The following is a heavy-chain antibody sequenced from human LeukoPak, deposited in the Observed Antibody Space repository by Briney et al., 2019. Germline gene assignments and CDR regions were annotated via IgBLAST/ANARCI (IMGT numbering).Heavy chain of an antibody. CDR3: ARHAPTVTTYYFDY. V-gene: IGHV4-34*01. D-gene: IGHD4-17*01. J-gene: IGHJ4*02. CDR1: RGSISGYS. Sequence: SETLSLTCTVSRGSISGYSWSWIRQPPGKGLEWIGEINHSGSTNYNPSLKSRVTISVDTSKNQFSLKLSSVTAADTAVYYCARHAPTVTTYYFDYWGQGTLVTVSS. CDR2: INHSGST.